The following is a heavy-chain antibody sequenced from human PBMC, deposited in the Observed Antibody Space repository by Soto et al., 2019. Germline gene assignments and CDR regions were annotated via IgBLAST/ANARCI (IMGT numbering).Heavy chain of an antibody. CDR2: INQDGSVK. J-gene: IGHJ4*02. CDR1: GFTFRTYW. Sequence: VGSLRLSCAASGFTFRTYWMNWVRQAPGKGLEWVAKINQDGSVKYYVDSVRGRFTISRDNAKNSLFLQMNRLRAEDTALYYCVRFPFFDNSDPGDWGQGTLVTVSS. V-gene: IGHV3-7*01. CDR3: VRFPFFDNSDPGD. D-gene: IGHD3-22*01.